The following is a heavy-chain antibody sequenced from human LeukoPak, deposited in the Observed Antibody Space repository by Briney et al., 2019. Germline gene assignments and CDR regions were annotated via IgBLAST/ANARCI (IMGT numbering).Heavy chain of an antibody. CDR3: ARDASRDGYSAVDY. Sequence: ALVKVSCKASGYTFTSYGISWVRQAPGQGLEWMGWISAYNGNTNYAQKLQGRVTMTTDTSTSTAYMELRSLRSDDTAVYYCARDASRDGYSAVDYWGQGTLVTVSS. CDR1: GYTFTSYG. D-gene: IGHD5-24*01. V-gene: IGHV1-18*01. J-gene: IGHJ4*02. CDR2: ISAYNGNT.